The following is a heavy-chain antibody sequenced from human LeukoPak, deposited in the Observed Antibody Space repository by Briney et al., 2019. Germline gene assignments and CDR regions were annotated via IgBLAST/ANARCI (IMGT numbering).Heavy chain of an antibody. V-gene: IGHV4-30-4*07. D-gene: IGHD2-8*02. CDR2: IYHSGST. CDR1: GASISRGGYS. Sequence: SETLSLTCAVSGASISRGGYSWNWIRQPPGKGLEWIGHIYHSGSTYYNPSLKSRVTISVDTSKNQFSLKLSSVTAADTAVYYCAREVCTGGTCYFDYWGQGTLVTVS. J-gene: IGHJ4*02. CDR3: AREVCTGGTCYFDY.